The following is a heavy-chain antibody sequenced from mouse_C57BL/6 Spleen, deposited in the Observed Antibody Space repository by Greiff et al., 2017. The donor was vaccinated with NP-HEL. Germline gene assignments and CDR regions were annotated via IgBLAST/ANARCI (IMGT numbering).Heavy chain of an antibody. Sequence: EVNVVESGGGLVKPGGSLKLSCAASGFTFSSYAMSWVRQTPEKRLEWVATISDGGSYTYYPDNVKGRFTISRDNAKNNLYLQMSHLKSEDTAMYYCATYYGNSFAYWGQGTLVTVSA. CDR3: ATYYGNSFAY. CDR1: GFTFSSYA. J-gene: IGHJ3*01. V-gene: IGHV5-4*03. CDR2: ISDGGSYT. D-gene: IGHD2-10*01.